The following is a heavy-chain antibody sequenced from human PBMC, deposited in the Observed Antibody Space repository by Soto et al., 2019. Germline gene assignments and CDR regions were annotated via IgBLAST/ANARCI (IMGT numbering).Heavy chain of an antibody. D-gene: IGHD3-3*01. V-gene: IGHV3-21*01. Sequence: EVQLVESGGGQVKPGGSLRLSCAASGFSFSTYSMNWVCQAPGKGLEWVSSIHSSSRYIYYADSVKGRFTISRDNAKNSLFLQMSSLRAEDTAVYCCARGSQNFWMREDAFDIWGQGTMVSVSS. J-gene: IGHJ3*02. CDR3: ARGSQNFWMREDAFDI. CDR2: IHSSSRYI. CDR1: GFSFSTYS.